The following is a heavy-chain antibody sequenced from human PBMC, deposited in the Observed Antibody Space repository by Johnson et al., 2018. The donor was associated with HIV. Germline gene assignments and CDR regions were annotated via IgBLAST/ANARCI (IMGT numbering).Heavy chain of an antibody. CDR2: IGTAGDT. V-gene: IGHV3-13*01. CDR1: GFTFSSYD. D-gene: IGHD2-15*01. CDR3: ARAVCRGGRCYSHDAFDI. Sequence: EVQLVESGGGLKQPGGSLRLSCAASGFTFSSYDMQWVRQATGKGLEWVSTIGTAGDTYYPGSVKGRFTVSREDAKNSLYLQMNSLRAGDTALYYCARAVCRGGRCYSHDAFDIWGQGTMVTVSS. J-gene: IGHJ3*02.